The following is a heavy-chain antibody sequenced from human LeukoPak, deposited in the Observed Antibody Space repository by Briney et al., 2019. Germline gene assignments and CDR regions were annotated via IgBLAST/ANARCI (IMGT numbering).Heavy chain of an antibody. CDR2: INHSGST. D-gene: IGHD4-11*01. J-gene: IGHJ4*02. CDR1: GGSFSGYY. Sequence: SETLSLTCAVYGGSFSGYYWSWIRQPPGKGLEWIGEINHSGSTNYNPSLKSRVTISVDMSKNQFSLKLSSVTAADTAVYYCAIAMTTVTTATVAFDYWGQGTLVTVSS. V-gene: IGHV4-34*01. CDR3: AIAMTTVTTATVAFDY.